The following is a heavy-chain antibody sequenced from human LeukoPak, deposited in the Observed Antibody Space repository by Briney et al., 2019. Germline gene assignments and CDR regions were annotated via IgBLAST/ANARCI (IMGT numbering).Heavy chain of an antibody. CDR1: GVSLSRGGYS. D-gene: IGHD6-19*01. CDR3: ARGRYSSGWYKEKTWFDP. CDR2: IYHTGNT. V-gene: IGHV4-30-4*07. J-gene: IGHJ5*02. Sequence: SQTLSLTCTVSGVSLSRGGYSWTWIRQPPRKGLEWIGDIYHTGNTNYNPSLKSRFTISVDASKNQVSLRLNSVTAADTAVYYCARGRYSSGWYKEKTWFDPWGQGILVTVSS.